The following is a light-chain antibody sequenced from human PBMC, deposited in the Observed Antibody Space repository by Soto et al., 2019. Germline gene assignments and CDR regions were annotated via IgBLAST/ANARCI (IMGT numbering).Light chain of an antibody. V-gene: IGKV1-12*01. CDR3: QQANSCPLT. CDR2: DAS. CDR1: QGISSW. J-gene: IGKJ4*01. Sequence: DIQMTQSPSSVSASVGDRVTITFRASQGISSWLAWYQQKPEKAPKLVIYDASSLQSGVPSRFRKSGSGKDFTLTISSLQPEDFATYYCQQANSCPLTVGGGPKVDIK.